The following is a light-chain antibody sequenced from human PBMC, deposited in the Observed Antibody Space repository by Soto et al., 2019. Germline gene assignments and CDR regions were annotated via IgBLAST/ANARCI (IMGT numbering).Light chain of an antibody. CDR1: PGISSW. CDR2: AAS. CDR3: PQANSFPPWT. J-gene: IGKJ1*01. V-gene: IGKV1-12*01. Sequence: DIQMTQSPSSVSASVGDRVTITCRASPGISSWLAWYQQKPGKAPKLLIYAASSLQSGVPSRFSGSGSGTDFTLTIGSLQTEDFATYYCPQANSFPPWTFGQGTKVEIK.